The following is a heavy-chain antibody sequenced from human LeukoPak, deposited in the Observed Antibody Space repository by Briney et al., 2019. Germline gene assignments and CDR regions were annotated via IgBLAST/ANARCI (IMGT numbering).Heavy chain of an antibody. V-gene: IGHV3-30*02. CDR3: ARVPRVSIAVAGTLDY. CDR2: IRYDGSNK. J-gene: IGHJ4*02. D-gene: IGHD6-19*01. Sequence: RGSLRLSCAASGFTLCSYGTHWVCQAPGEGLGWVAFIRYDGSNKYYADSVKGRFTISRDNSKNTLYLQMNSLRAEDTAVYYCARVPRVSIAVAGTLDYWGQGTLVTVSS. CDR1: GFTLCSYG.